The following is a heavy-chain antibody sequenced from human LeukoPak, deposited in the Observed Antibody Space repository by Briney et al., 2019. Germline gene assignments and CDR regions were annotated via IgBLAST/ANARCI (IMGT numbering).Heavy chain of an antibody. CDR1: GDSISSHSYF. D-gene: IGHD6-19*01. CDR2: IHYIGST. V-gene: IGHV4-39*02. J-gene: IGHJ4*02. CDR3: ARARLKQWLGRGSYFDY. Sequence: SETLSLTCTVSGDSISSHSYFWGWIRQPPGKGLEWIGNIHYIGSTYYNPSLKSRVTISVDTSTNHFSLKLSSVTAPDTAVYYCARARLKQWLGRGSYFDYWGQGTLVTVSS.